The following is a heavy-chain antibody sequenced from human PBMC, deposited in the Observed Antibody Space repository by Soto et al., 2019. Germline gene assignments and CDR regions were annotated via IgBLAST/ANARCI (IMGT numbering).Heavy chain of an antibody. CDR2: ISDRGTST. V-gene: IGHV3-23*01. Sequence: WGSLRLSCAGSGFNFADYAMSWVRQAPGKGLQWVSTISDRGTSTYYADSLKGRFTISRDNSRNTLYLQMSGLTAADTAVYYCATQYGGSYSDWGQGTLVTVSS. J-gene: IGHJ4*02. CDR3: ATQYGGSYSD. CDR1: GFNFADYA. D-gene: IGHD1-26*01.